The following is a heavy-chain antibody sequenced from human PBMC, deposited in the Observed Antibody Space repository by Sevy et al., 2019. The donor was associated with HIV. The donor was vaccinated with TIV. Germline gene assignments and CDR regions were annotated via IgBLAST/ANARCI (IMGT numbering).Heavy chain of an antibody. Sequence: GGSLRLSYTASGFIFGDYGMSWVRQAPGKGLEWIAFFKSKIHGGTTENAASVKGRFTISRDDSKNIVYLQMSNLKTEDTAVYYCTRWSGSQSIFDYWGQGTLVTVSS. V-gene: IGHV3-49*04. CDR3: TRWSGSQSIFDY. CDR2: FKSKIHGGTT. J-gene: IGHJ4*02. CDR1: GFIFGDYG. D-gene: IGHD1-26*01.